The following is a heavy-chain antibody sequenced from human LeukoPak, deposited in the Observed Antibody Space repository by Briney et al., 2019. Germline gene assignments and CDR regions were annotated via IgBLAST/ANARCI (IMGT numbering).Heavy chain of an antibody. J-gene: IGHJ4*02. CDR2: ISGSGGST. D-gene: IGHD6-19*01. CDR3: AKDTSRIAVADY. Sequence: GGSLRLSCAASGFTFSSYAMSWVRQAPGKGLEWVSAISGSGGSTYYADSVKVRFTISRDNSKNTLYLQMNSLGAEDTAVYYCAKDTSRIAVADYWGQGTLVTVSS. CDR1: GFTFSSYA. V-gene: IGHV3-23*01.